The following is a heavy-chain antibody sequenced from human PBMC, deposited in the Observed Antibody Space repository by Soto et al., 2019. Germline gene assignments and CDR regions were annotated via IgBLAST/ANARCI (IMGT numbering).Heavy chain of an antibody. V-gene: IGHV1-3*01. Sequence: ASVKVSCKASGYTFASYASHWVRQAPGQRLERMGWINAGNDNTKYSQKFQGRDTITRDTSASTAYMELSSLRSEDTAVYYCARSIVVVTALDYWGQGTLVTVSS. CDR2: INAGNDNT. J-gene: IGHJ4*02. CDR1: GYTFASYA. CDR3: ARSIVVVTALDY. D-gene: IGHD2-21*02.